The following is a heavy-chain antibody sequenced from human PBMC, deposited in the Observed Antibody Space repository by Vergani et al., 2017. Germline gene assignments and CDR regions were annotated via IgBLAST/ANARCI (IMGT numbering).Heavy chain of an antibody. V-gene: IGHV3-23*01. J-gene: IGHJ4*02. CDR3: AKRELGSRFDY. Sequence: EVQRLESGGGLVQPGGSLRLSCAASGFTFSSYAMSWVRPAPGKGLEWVSAISGSGGSTYYADSMKRRFNISSDNSKNALYLQLNSVSAEDTAVYYCAKRELGSRFDYWGQGTLVTVSS. CDR1: GFTFSSYA. CDR2: ISGSGGST. D-gene: IGHD1-26*01.